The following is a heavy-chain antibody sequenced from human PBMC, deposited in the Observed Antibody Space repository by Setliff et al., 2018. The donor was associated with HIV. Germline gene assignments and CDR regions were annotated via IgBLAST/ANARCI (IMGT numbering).Heavy chain of an antibody. CDR2: ISGSGSTI. D-gene: IGHD3-9*01. J-gene: IGHJ4*02. V-gene: IGHV3-48*03. CDR3: TRPLNDDWGSADF. Sequence: GGSLRLSCVASGFTFSSHEMNWVRQAPGKGLEWVSYISGSGSTIYYADSVKGRFTISRDNAKNTLYLQMNSLRAEDTAVYYCTRPLNDDWGSADFWGQGSLVTVSS. CDR1: GFTFSSHE.